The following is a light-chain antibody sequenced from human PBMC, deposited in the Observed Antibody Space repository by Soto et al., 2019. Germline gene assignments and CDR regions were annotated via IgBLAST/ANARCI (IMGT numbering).Light chain of an antibody. Sequence: DVVMTQTPLSSPVTLGQPASISCRSSQSLVHSDGNTYLSWLQQRPGQPPRLLIYKVSERDSAVPDRITASGSDTDFTLTISGVEADDVGTYYCMQGTYLPLTFGGGTKVEIE. V-gene: IGKV2-24*01. J-gene: IGKJ4*01. CDR1: QSLVHSDGNTY. CDR3: MQGTYLPLT. CDR2: KVS.